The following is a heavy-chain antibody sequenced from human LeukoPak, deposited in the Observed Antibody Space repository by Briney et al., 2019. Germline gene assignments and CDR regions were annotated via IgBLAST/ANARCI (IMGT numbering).Heavy chain of an antibody. CDR2: IIPIFGTA. Sequence: KVSCKASGGTFSSYAISWVRQAPGQGLEWMGRIIPIFGTANYAQKFQGRVTITTDESTSTAYMELSSLRSEDTAVYYCARAKGRVVITSSLDYWGQGTLVTVSS. CDR3: ARAKGRVVITSSLDY. V-gene: IGHV1-69*05. J-gene: IGHJ4*02. CDR1: GGTFSSYA. D-gene: IGHD3-22*01.